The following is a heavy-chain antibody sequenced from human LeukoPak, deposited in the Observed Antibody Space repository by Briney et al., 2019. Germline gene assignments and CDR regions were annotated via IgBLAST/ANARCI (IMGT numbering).Heavy chain of an antibody. CDR3: ARVTILLRGVRRDYYYGMDV. CDR1: GGSISSSSYY. CDR2: IYYSGST. V-gene: IGHV4-39*01. Sequence: SETLSLTCTVSGGSISSSSYYWGWIRQPPGKGLEWIGSIYYSGSTYYNPSLKSRVTISVDTSKNQFSLKLSSVTAADTAVYYCARVTILLRGVRRDYYYGMDVWGQGTTVTVSS. D-gene: IGHD3-10*01. J-gene: IGHJ6*02.